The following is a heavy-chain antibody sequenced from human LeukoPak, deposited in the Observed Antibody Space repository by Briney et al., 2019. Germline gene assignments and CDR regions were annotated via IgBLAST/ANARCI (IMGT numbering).Heavy chain of an antibody. CDR2: INHSGST. CDR1: GGSFSGYY. Sequence: SETLSLTCAVYGGSFSGYYWSWIRQPPGKGLEWIGEINHSGSTNYNPSLKSRVTISVDTSKNQFSLKLSSVTAADTAVYYCARVCGDGYNEIDYWGQRTLVTVSS. CDR3: ARVCGDGYNEIDY. D-gene: IGHD5-24*01. V-gene: IGHV4-34*01. J-gene: IGHJ4*02.